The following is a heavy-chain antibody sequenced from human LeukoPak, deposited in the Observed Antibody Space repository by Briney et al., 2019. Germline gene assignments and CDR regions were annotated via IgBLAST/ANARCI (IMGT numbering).Heavy chain of an antibody. V-gene: IGHV1-18*01. D-gene: IGHD6-6*01. Sequence: GASVKVSCKASGYTFTSYGIGWVRQAPGQGLEWMGWISAYNGNTNYAQKLQGRVTMTTDTSTSTAYMELRSLRSDDTAVYYCARRSSSSPIDYYYYGMDVWGQGTTVTVSS. J-gene: IGHJ6*02. CDR1: GYTFTSYG. CDR3: ARRSSSSPIDYYYYGMDV. CDR2: ISAYNGNT.